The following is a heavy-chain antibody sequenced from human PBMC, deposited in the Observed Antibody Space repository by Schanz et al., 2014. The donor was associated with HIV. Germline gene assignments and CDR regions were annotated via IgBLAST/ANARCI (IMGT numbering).Heavy chain of an antibody. D-gene: IGHD5-18*01. CDR2: ISYDGRNK. CDR1: GFSFDNYG. V-gene: IGHV3-30*18. J-gene: IGHJ5*02. CDR3: VKAYSSGFSGAGS. Sequence: QMQLVESGGGVVRPGRSLKLSCAASGFSFDNYGMHWVRQAPGKGLEWVAVISYDGRNKYFADSVKGRFTMSRDNSKNTLYLQMNRLRADDTAIYYCVKAYSSGFSGAGSWGQGALVTVSS.